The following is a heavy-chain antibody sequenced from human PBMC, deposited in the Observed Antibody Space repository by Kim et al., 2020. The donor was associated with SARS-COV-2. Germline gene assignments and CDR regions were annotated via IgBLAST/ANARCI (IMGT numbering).Heavy chain of an antibody. CDR2: IYYSGST. V-gene: IGHV4-59*01. D-gene: IGHD6-6*01. Sequence: SETLSLTCTVSGGSISSYYWSWIRQPPGKGLEWIGYIYYSGSTNYNPSLKSRVTISVDTSKNQFSLKLSSVTAADTAVYYCARQLVSGPNHYYYYYMDVWGKGTTVTVSS. CDR1: GGSISSYY. CDR3: ARQLVSGPNHYYYYYMDV. J-gene: IGHJ6*03.